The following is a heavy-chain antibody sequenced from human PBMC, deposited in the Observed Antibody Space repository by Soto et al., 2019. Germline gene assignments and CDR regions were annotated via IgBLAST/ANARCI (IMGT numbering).Heavy chain of an antibody. D-gene: IGHD2-21*02. CDR2: IYYSGST. CDR1: GGSISSYY. V-gene: IGHV4-59*01. CDR3: GRVVTATPNNWFDP. J-gene: IGHJ5*01. Sequence: PSETLSLTCTVSGGSISSYYWSWIRQPPGKGLEWIGYIYYSGSTNYNPSLKSRVTISGDTSKNQFSRKLSSVTAADTAVYYGGRVVTATPNNWFDPWDQETLVTISS.